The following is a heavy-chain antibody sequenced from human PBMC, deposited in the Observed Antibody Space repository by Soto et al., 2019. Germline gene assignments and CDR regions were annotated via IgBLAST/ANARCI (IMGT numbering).Heavy chain of an antibody. CDR2: INSDGSST. Sequence: EVQLVESGGGLVQPGGSLRLSCAASGFTFSSYWMHWVRQAPGRGLVWVSRINSDGSSTSYADSVKGQFTTSRDNAKNTLYLQMNSLRAEDTAVYYCAIRASYYDSSGYFDYWGQGTLVTVSS. D-gene: IGHD3-22*01. J-gene: IGHJ4*02. CDR1: GFTFSSYW. V-gene: IGHV3-74*01. CDR3: AIRASYYDSSGYFDY.